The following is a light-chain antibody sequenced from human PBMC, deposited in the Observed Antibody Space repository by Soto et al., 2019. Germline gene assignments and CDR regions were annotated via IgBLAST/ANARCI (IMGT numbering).Light chain of an antibody. V-gene: IGLV1-40*01. CDR1: SSNIGAGYD. CDR2: ANN. CDR3: QSYDTNLRGV. J-gene: IGLJ1*01. Sequence: QAVVTQPPSVSGAPGQRVTISCTGSSSNIGAGYDVHWYQQFPGTAPKLLIYANNNRPSGVPDRFSASKSGTSASLAITGLQADDEADYYYQSYDTNLRGVFGTGTKVTVL.